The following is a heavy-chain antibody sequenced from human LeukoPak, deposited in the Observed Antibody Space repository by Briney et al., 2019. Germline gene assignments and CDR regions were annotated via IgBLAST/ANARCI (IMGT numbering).Heavy chain of an antibody. Sequence: GGSLRLSCVASGFTFSSYWMSWVRQAPGKGLEWVANIKQDGSEKYYVDSVKGRFTISRDNAKNSLYLQMNSLRAGDTAVYYCAREAPTTHFDYWGQGTLVTVSS. CDR1: GFTFSSYW. CDR3: AREAPTTHFDY. V-gene: IGHV3-7*01. J-gene: IGHJ4*02. D-gene: IGHD4-11*01. CDR2: IKQDGSEK.